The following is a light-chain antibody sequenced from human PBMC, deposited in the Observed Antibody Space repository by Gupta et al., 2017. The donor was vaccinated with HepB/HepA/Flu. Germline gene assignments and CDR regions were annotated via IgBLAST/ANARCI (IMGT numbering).Light chain of an antibody. Sequence: SYELTQPPSVSVSPGQTATITCSGDNLGDKYASWYQQKPGRSPVLVIYHDTKRPSGSPERFSGSNSGSTATLTISGTQAMDEADYYCRAWDSYSALVFGGGTKLAVL. CDR1: NLGDKY. V-gene: IGLV3-1*01. CDR3: RAWDSYSALV. J-gene: IGLJ2*01. CDR2: HDT.